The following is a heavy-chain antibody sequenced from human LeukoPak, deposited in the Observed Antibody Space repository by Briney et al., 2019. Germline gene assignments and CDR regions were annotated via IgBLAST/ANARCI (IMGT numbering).Heavy chain of an antibody. CDR2: IYYSGST. CDR1: GGSISSSSYY. Sequence: PSETLSLTCTVSGGSISSSSYYWGWIRQPPGKGLEWIGSIYYSGSTYYNPSLKSRVTISVDTSKNQFSLKLSSVTAADTAVYYCAREQPPIYYYGSGSYYNYWGQGTLVTVSS. CDR3: AREQPPIYYYGSGSYYNY. D-gene: IGHD3-10*01. J-gene: IGHJ4*02. V-gene: IGHV4-39*02.